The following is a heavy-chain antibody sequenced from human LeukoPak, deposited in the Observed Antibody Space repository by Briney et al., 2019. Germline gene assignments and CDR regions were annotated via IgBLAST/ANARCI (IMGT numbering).Heavy chain of an antibody. V-gene: IGHV4-59*01. Sequence: PSETLSLTCTVSGGSISSYYWSWIRQPPGKGLGWIGYIYYSGSTNYNPSLKRRVTISVDTSKNQFSLKLSSVTAAGTAVYYCAGCSGGSCYDWFDPWGQGTLVTVSS. J-gene: IGHJ5*02. CDR1: GGSISSYY. CDR3: AGCSGGSCYDWFDP. CDR2: IYYSGST. D-gene: IGHD2-15*01.